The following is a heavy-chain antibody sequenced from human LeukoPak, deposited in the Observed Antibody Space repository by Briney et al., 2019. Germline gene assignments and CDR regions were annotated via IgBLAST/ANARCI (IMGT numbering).Heavy chain of an antibody. Sequence: GGSLRLSCAASGFTFSSYSMNWVRQAPGKGLEWVSSISSSSSYIYYADSVKGRFTISRDNAKNSLYLQMNSLRAEDTAVYYCAKDTSSSWTSIPFDYWGQGTLVTVSS. CDR2: ISSSSSYI. J-gene: IGHJ4*02. CDR1: GFTFSSYS. CDR3: AKDTSSSWTSIPFDY. D-gene: IGHD6-13*01. V-gene: IGHV3-21*04.